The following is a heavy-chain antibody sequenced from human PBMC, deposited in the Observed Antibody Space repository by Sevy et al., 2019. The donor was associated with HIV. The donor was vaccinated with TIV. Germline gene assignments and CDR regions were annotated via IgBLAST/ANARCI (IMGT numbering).Heavy chain of an antibody. Sequence: GGSLRLSCAASGFTFSSYAMHWVRQAPGKGLEWVAVISYDGSNKYYADSVKGRFTISRDNSKNTLYLQMNSLRAEDTAVYYCARGDVDTAMVTTRYYYCMDVWGQVTTVTVSS. CDR3: ARGDVDTAMVTTRYYYCMDV. V-gene: IGHV3-30-3*01. D-gene: IGHD5-18*01. CDR2: ISYDGSNK. CDR1: GFTFSSYA. J-gene: IGHJ6*02.